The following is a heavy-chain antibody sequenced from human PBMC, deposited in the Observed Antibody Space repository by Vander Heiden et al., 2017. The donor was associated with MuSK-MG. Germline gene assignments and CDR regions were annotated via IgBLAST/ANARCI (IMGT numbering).Heavy chain of an antibody. V-gene: IGHV3-7*01. CDR2: IKQDGSEK. Sequence: EVRLVESGGGLVQPGGSLRLSCAASGFTFSSYWMSWVRQAPGKGLEWVANIKQDGSEKYYGDSVKGRFTISRDNAKNSLYLQMNRLREEDTAVYYCARDPTVGPDWLFEYWGQGTLVTVS. CDR1: GFTFSSYW. D-gene: IGHD3-9*01. J-gene: IGHJ4*02. CDR3: ARDPTVGPDWLFEY.